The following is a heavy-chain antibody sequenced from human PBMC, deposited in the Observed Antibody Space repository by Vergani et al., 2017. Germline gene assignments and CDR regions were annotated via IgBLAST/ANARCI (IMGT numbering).Heavy chain of an antibody. D-gene: IGHD5-24*01. J-gene: IGHJ4*02. Sequence: EVQLVQSGAEVKKPGESLKISCKGSGYSFTSYWIAWVRQMPGKGLEWMGIIYPGDSDTRYSPSFQGQVTISADKSISTAYLQWSSLKASDTGMYYCAISGGGDGYNLYYFDIWGQGTLVTVSS. CDR3: AISGGGDGYNLYYFDI. CDR2: IYPGDSDT. CDR1: GYSFTSYW. V-gene: IGHV5-51*01.